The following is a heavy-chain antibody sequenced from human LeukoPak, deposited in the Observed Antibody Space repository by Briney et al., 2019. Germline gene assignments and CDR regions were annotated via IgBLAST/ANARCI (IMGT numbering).Heavy chain of an antibody. V-gene: IGHV4-34*01. Sequence: SETLSLTCAVYGGSFSGHYWSWIRQPPGKGLEWIGEINHSGSTNYNPSLKSRVTISVDTSKNQFSLKLSSVTAADTAVYYCARGPTRMKTIVVVTAGVNWFAPWGQGTLVTVSS. D-gene: IGHD2-21*02. J-gene: IGHJ5*02. CDR2: INHSGST. CDR1: GGSFSGHY. CDR3: ARGPTRMKTIVVVTAGVNWFAP.